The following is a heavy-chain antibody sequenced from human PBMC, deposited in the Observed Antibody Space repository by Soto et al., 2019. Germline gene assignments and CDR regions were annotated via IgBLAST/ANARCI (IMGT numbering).Heavy chain of an antibody. Sequence: GGPRLSCAASGFTLSSYWMPWGRPGPGKGLEWVAVISYDGSNKYYADSVKGRFTISRDNSKNTLYLQMNSLRAEDTAVYYCAKDVQELPSFLDYWGQGTLVTVSS. J-gene: IGHJ4*02. V-gene: IGHV3-30*18. D-gene: IGHD1-26*01. CDR1: GFTLSSYW. CDR3: AKDVQELPSFLDY. CDR2: ISYDGSNK.